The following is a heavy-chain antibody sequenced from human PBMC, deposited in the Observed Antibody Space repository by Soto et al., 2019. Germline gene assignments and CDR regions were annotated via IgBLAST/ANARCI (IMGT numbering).Heavy chain of an antibody. CDR3: AKSPLYGDYALDY. V-gene: IGHV3-30*18. CDR1: GFTFSSYG. CDR2: ISDDGSNK. D-gene: IGHD4-17*01. Sequence: GGSLRLSCAASGFTFSSYGMHWAGQAPGKGLEWVAVISDDGSNKYYADSVKGRITISRDNSKNTLYLQVNSLRAGDTAVYYCAKSPLYGDYALDYWGQGTLVTVSS. J-gene: IGHJ4*02.